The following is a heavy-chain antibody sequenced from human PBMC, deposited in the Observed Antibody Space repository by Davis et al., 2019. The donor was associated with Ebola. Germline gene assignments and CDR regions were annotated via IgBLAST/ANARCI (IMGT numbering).Heavy chain of an antibody. V-gene: IGHV1-24*01. J-gene: IGHJ4*02. CDR1: GYTFTSYG. D-gene: IGHD1-7*01. CDR2: FDPEDGET. CDR3: ATDLLELRNGGLDY. Sequence: ASVKVSCKASGYTFTSYGISWVRQAPGKGLEWMGGFDPEDGETIYAQKFQGRVTMTEDTSTDTAYMELSSLRSEDTAVYYCATDLLELRNGGLDYWGQGTLVTVSS.